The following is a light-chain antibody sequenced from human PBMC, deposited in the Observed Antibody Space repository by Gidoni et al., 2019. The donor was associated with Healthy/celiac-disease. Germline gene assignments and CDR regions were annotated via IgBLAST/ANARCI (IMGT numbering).Light chain of an antibody. Sequence: IQMTQSPSSLSASVGDRVTITCHASQDISNYLNWYQQKPGKAPKLLIYDASNLETGVPSRFSGSGSGTDFTFTISRLQPEDIATYYCQQYDNLPRTFGGGTKVEIK. V-gene: IGKV1-33*01. J-gene: IGKJ4*02. CDR2: DAS. CDR1: QDISNY. CDR3: QQYDNLPRT.